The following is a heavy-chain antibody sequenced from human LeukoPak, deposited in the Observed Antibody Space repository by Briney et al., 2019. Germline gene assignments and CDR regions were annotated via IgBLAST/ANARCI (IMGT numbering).Heavy chain of an antibody. CDR2: VAGNEKTI. Sequence: TGRSLRLSCVASGFTFTGHSMHWVRQAPGKGLEWVAVVAGNEKTIFYADSLKGRFTISRDNAKNSLYLQMNSLRVEGTAIYYCASNLASSFHIWGQGKMVIVSS. CDR1: GFTFTGHS. D-gene: IGHD3-10*01. J-gene: IGHJ3*02. CDR3: ASNLASSFHI. V-gene: IGHV3-30*04.